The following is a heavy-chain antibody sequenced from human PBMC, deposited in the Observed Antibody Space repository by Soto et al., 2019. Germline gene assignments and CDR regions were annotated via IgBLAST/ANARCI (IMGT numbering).Heavy chain of an antibody. J-gene: IGHJ4*02. Sequence: QVQLIQFGAEVKKPGASVKVSCKTSGYTFTNFHIHWVRQAPGQGLEWMGMIDPSGGITRDAQRFQGRITMTRDTSTSSVYMELSSLTSEDTAVYYCARDVSGHNNYETIGYYFDHWGQGTLVTVSS. CDR3: ARDVSGHNNYETIGYYFDH. V-gene: IGHV1-46*01. CDR2: IDPSGGIT. D-gene: IGHD3-22*01. CDR1: GYTFTNFH.